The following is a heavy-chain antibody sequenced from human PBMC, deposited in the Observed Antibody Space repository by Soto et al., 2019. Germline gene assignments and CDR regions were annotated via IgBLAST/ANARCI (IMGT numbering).Heavy chain of an antibody. CDR3: ARKDTYYDFWSGYYTDAFDI. D-gene: IGHD3-3*01. Sequence: EVQLVESGGGLVQPGGSLRLSCAASGFTFSSYWMHWVRQAPGKGLVWVSRINSDGSSTSYADSVKGRVTISRDNAKNTLYLQMNSLRAEDTAVYYCARKDTYYDFWSGYYTDAFDIWGQGTMVTVSS. J-gene: IGHJ3*02. CDR1: GFTFSSYW. CDR2: INSDGSST. V-gene: IGHV3-74*01.